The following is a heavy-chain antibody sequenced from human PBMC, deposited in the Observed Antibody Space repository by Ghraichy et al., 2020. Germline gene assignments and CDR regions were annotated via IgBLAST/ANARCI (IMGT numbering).Heavy chain of an antibody. V-gene: IGHV4-34*01. D-gene: IGHD3-9*01. CDR1: GGSFSGYY. J-gene: IGHJ4*02. Sequence: SETLSLTCAVYGGSFSGYYWSWIRQPPGKGLEWIGEINHSGSTNYNPSLKSRVTISVDTSKNQFSLKLSSVTAADTAVYYCARTNYDILTGYYRLLDYWGQGTLVTVSS. CDR3: ARTNYDILTGYYRLLDY. CDR2: INHSGST.